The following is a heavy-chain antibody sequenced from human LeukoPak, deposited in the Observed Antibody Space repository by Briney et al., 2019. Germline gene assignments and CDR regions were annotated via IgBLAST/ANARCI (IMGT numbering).Heavy chain of an antibody. CDR3: AKDFYDTSANGAFDI. CDR1: GFTFSTYA. V-gene: IGHV3-30*18. Sequence: GGSLRLSCVASGFTFSTYAMHWVRQAPGTGLEWVAVISYDGTNKYYADSLKSRFTISRDNSKNTMYLQVNSLRPGDTAVYYCAKDFYDTSANGAFDIWGHGTMVSVSS. J-gene: IGHJ3*02. CDR2: ISYDGTNK. D-gene: IGHD2/OR15-2a*01.